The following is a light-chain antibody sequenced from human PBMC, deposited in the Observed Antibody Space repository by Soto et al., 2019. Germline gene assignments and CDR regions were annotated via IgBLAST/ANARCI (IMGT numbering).Light chain of an antibody. CDR1: QSISTE. V-gene: IGKV3-15*01. CDR3: QPGQNLPLT. CDR2: SAS. J-gene: IGKJ2*01. Sequence: EIAMTQSPATLSVSPGERATLSCRASQSISTELAWYQQIPGQPPRLLIYSASTRATGVPARFTGSGSGSEFTLTISGLQSEDFAIYYCQPGQNLPLTFGQGTRLEL.